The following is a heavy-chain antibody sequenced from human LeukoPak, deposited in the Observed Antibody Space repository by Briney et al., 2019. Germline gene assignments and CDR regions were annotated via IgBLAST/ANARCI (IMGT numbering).Heavy chain of an antibody. D-gene: IGHD2-15*01. J-gene: IGHJ4*02. V-gene: IGHV5-51*01. CDR2: IYPGDSDT. CDR3: ARSGGSDEGPDYFDY. Sequence: GESLKISCKGSGYSFTGYWIGWVRQMPGKGLEWMGIIYPGDSDTRYSPSFQGQVTISADKSISTAYLQWSSLKASDTAMYYCARSGGSDEGPDYFDYWGQGTLVTVSS. CDR1: GYSFTGYW.